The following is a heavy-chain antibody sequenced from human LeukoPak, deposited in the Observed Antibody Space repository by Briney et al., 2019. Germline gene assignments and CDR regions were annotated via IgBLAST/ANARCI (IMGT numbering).Heavy chain of an antibody. Sequence: SVKVSCKASGGTFSSYAISWVRQAPGQGLEWMGGIIPIFGTANYAQKFQGGVTITADESTSTAYMELSSLRSEDTAVYYCARDGGYCSSTSCYWLDYWGQGTLVTVSS. V-gene: IGHV1-69*13. CDR2: IIPIFGTA. CDR3: ARDGGYCSSTSCYWLDY. J-gene: IGHJ4*02. D-gene: IGHD2-2*01. CDR1: GGTFSSYA.